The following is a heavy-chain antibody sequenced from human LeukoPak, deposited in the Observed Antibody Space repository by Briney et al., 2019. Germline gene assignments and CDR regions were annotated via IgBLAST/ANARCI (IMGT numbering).Heavy chain of an antibody. CDR2: IHYIGST. CDR1: GGSISSYY. D-gene: IGHD3-10*01. Sequence: KPSETLSLTCTVSGGSISSYYWSWVRQPPGKGLEWIGYIHYIGSTNYNPSLKNRVTISVDTSKNQFSLKLTSVTAADTAVYYCARRITMVRGVTTDNWFDPWGQGTLVTVSS. V-gene: IGHV4-59*01. CDR3: ARRITMVRGVTTDNWFDP. J-gene: IGHJ5*02.